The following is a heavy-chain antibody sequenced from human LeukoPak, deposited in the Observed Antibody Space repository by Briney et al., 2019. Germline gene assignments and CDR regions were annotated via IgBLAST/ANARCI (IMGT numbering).Heavy chain of an antibody. D-gene: IGHD3-22*01. V-gene: IGHV1-18*01. J-gene: IGHJ3*02. CDR2: ISAYNGNT. Sequence: ASVKVSCKASGYTFTSYGISWVRQAPGQGLEWMGWISAYNGNTNYAQKLQGRVTMTTDTSTSTAYMELRSLRSDDTAVYYCASDHYYDSTDAFDIWGQGTMVTVSS. CDR3: ASDHYYDSTDAFDI. CDR1: GYTFTSYG.